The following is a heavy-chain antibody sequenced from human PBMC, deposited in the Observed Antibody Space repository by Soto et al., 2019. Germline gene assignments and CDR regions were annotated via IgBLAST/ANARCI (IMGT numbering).Heavy chain of an antibody. CDR2: ISGNAIGL. J-gene: IGHJ4*02. V-gene: IGHV3-21*01. CDR3: ARECVDTVTSITIPFDY. Sequence: GGSLRLSCAASGFTFSTYYMAWVRQAPGKGLEWVSAISGNAIGLYYADSVKGRFTISGDNSKKSLYLQMNSLRADDTAVYYCARECVDTVTSITIPFDYWGQGALVTVSS. D-gene: IGHD5-12*01. CDR1: GFTFSTYY.